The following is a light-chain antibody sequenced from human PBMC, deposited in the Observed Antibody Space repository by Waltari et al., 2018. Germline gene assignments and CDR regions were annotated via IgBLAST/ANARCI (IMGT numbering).Light chain of an antibody. Sequence: QSALDQPASVAGAPGQSVNNSCNGTSRNVGFFYLVSWFQHQPGKAPQLMIYVVRDRTSWFSNRCSGSKSGYTASLTISGLQAEDEADYYCCSYAGRSTWVFGGGTKVTVL. CDR1: SRNVGFFYL. V-gene: IGLV2-23*02. CDR2: VVR. J-gene: IGLJ3*02. CDR3: CSYAGRSTWV.